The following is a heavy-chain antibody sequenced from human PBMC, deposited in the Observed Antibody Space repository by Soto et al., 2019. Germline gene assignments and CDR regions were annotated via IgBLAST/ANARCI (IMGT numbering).Heavy chain of an antibody. V-gene: IGHV4-59*08. Sequence: SETLRLTYTVSGGSIRDYYWRWIRQTTGKGLEWIGYIYYSGSTNYNPSLKSRVTISVDTSKNQFSLKLSSVTAADTAVYYCARLRGYSGYDLYYSGMDVWGQGTTVTVSS. CDR1: GGSIRDYY. CDR3: ARLRGYSGYDLYYSGMDV. J-gene: IGHJ6*02. D-gene: IGHD5-12*01. CDR2: IYYSGST.